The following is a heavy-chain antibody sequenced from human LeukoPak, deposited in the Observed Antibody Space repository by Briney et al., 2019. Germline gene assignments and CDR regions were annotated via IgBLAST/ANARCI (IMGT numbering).Heavy chain of an antibody. J-gene: IGHJ4*02. D-gene: IGHD5-24*01. CDR1: GGSISSYY. CDR3: ARGARAGYNLEPFDY. V-gene: IGHV4-59*08. CDR2: IYYSGST. Sequence: PSETLSLTCTVSGGSISSYYWTWIRQPPGKGLEWIGYIYYSGSTKYNPSLKSRVTISVDTSKNQFSLKLRSVTAADTAVYYCARGARAGYNLEPFDYWGQGTLVTVSS.